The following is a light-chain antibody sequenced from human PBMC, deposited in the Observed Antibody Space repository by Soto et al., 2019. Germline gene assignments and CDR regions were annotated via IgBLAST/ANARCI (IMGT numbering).Light chain of an antibody. CDR1: QSVLHSSKKKNY. CDR2: WAS. V-gene: IGKV4-1*01. Sequence: DIVMTQSPDSLAVSLGERATINCKSSQSVLHSSKKKNYLAWYQQKPGQPPKLIINWASTRKSGVPDRFSGSESGTEFTRTISSLQAEDVAFYYCQQYYSSPRTFGVGTKVEIK. CDR3: QQYYSSPRT. J-gene: IGKJ4*01.